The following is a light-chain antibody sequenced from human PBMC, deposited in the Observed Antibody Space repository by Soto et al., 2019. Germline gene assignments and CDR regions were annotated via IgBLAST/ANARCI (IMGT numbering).Light chain of an antibody. CDR2: AAS. Sequence: DIQMTQSPSSVSASVGDRVTITCRASQGISSWLACYQQKPGKAPKLLIYAASSLQSGVPSRFSGSGSAKDFTLTINGLQPDDFATYYCQHYNSYSEAFGQGTKGDIK. CDR1: QGISSW. CDR3: QHYNSYSEA. V-gene: IGKV1D-16*01. J-gene: IGKJ1*01.